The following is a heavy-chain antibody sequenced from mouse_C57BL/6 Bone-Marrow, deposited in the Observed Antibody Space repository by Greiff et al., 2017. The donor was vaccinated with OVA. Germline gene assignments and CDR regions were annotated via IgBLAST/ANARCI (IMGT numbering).Heavy chain of an antibody. J-gene: IGHJ2*01. CDR3: AKAGPYYFDY. CDR1: GYTFTSYW. V-gene: IGHV1-69*01. Sequence: QVQLQQPGAELVMPGASVKLSCKASGYTFTSYWMHWVKQRPGQGLEWIGEIDPSDSYTNYNQKFKGKSTLTVDKFSSTAYMQLSSLTSEDSAVYYCAKAGPYYFDYWGQGTTLTVSS. D-gene: IGHD3-2*02. CDR2: IDPSDSYT.